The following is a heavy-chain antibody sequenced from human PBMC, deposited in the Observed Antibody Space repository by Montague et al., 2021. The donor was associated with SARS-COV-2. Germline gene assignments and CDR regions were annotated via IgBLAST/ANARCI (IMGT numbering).Heavy chain of an antibody. CDR2: TYYRSQWYN. Sequence: CAISGDSVSSNSAAWDWIRQSPSRGLEWLGRTYYRSQWYNDYAVSVGSRIAINPDTSKNHFSLQLDSVTPEDTAVYYYARSQHCGGGRCYSLSWFDPWGQGTLVIVSS. CDR1: GDSVSSNSAA. J-gene: IGHJ5*02. V-gene: IGHV6-1*01. D-gene: IGHD2-15*01. CDR3: ARSQHCGGGRCYSLSWFDP.